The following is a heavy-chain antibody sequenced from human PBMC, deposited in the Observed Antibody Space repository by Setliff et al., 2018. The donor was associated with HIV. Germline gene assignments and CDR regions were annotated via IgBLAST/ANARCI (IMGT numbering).Heavy chain of an antibody. CDR3: ARGSLYSSSSCFDY. Sequence: PSETLSLTCSVSSGSISSSSYYWGWVRQPPGKGLEWIGYIYYNGNAYYYNPSLKSRVTISVDTSKNQFSLKLSSVTAADTAVYYCARGSLYSSSSCFDYWGQGTLVTVSS. D-gene: IGHD6-13*01. CDR1: SGSISSSSYY. CDR2: IYYNGNAY. V-gene: IGHV4-39*07. J-gene: IGHJ4*02.